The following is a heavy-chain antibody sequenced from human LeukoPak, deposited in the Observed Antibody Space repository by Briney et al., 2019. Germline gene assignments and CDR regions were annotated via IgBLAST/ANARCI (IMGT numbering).Heavy chain of an antibody. CDR1: GASISSSSYY. CDR3: ARYITVVVVAASGVAVAGNFDY. D-gene: IGHD2-15*01. J-gene: IGHJ4*02. CDR2: IYYSGST. V-gene: IGHV4-39*01. Sequence: SETLSLTCTVSGASISSSSYYWGWIRQPPGKGLEWIGSIYYSGSTYYNPSLKSRVTISVDTSKNQFSLKLSSVTAADTAVYYCARYITVVVVAASGVAVAGNFDYWGLGALVTVSS.